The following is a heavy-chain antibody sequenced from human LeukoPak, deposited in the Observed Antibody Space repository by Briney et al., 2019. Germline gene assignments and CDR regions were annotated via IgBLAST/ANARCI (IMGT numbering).Heavy chain of an antibody. J-gene: IGHJ4*02. CDR2: IIPIFGTA. CDR3: ARASGGGAPTAAGYDY. Sequence: SVKVSCKASGGTFSSYAISWVRQAPGQGLEWMGGIIPIFGTANYAQKFQGRVTITADKSTSTAYMELSSLRSEDTAVYYCARASGGGAPTAAGYDYWGQGTLVTVSS. D-gene: IGHD6-13*01. CDR1: GGTFSSYA. V-gene: IGHV1-69*06.